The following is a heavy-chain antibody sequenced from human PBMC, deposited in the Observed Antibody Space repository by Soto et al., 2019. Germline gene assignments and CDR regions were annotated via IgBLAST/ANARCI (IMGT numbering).Heavy chain of an antibody. D-gene: IGHD3-16*01. CDR1: GFILSDCA. CDR3: ARDLSWASIWYYYMDV. CDR2: ISSSSSVI. J-gene: IGHJ6*03. Sequence: EVQLVESGGGLVQPGGSLRLSCATSGFILSDCAMNWVRQAPGKGLEWVSYISSSSSVIDYADYVKGRFTVSRDNARNSLYLQMNSLRAEDTAVYYCARDLSWASIWYYYMDVWGKGTTVTVSS. V-gene: IGHV3-48*01.